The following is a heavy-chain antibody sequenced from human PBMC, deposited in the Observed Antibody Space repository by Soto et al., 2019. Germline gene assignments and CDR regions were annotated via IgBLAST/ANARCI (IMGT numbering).Heavy chain of an antibody. V-gene: IGHV3-74*01. D-gene: IGHD2-21*02. CDR3: AREVKYCGGDCYSSPVDY. CDR1: GFTFSSYW. J-gene: IGHJ4*02. CDR2: INSDGSST. Sequence: GESLRLSCAASGFTFSSYWMHWVRQAPGKGLVWVSRINSDGSSTSYADSVKGRFTISRDNAKNTLYLQMNSLRAEDTAVYYCAREVKYCGGDCYSSPVDYWGQGT.